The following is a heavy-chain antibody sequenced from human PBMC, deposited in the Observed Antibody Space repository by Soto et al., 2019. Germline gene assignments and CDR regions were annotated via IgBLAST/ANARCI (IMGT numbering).Heavy chain of an antibody. CDR3: AKVDYYDSSGPFDS. J-gene: IGHJ4*02. CDR1: GFTFSSYG. Sequence: QVQLVESGGGVVQPGRSLRLSCAASGFTFSSYGMHWVRQAPGKGLEWVAVISYDGSNKYYADSVKGRFTISRDNSKNTRYLKMNSLRAEDTAVYYWAKVDYYDSSGPFDSGGKGTLVTVSS. CDR2: ISYDGSNK. D-gene: IGHD3-22*01. V-gene: IGHV3-30*18.